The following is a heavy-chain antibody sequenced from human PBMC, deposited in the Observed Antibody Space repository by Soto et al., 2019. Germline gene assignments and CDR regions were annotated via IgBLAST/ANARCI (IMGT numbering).Heavy chain of an antibody. CDR1: GGSISSYY. CDR3: ARGGSVTSYYYYYYYMDV. CDR2: ST. Sequence: SETLSLTCTVSGGSISSYYWSWIRQPPGKGLEWIGLSTNYNPSLQSRVTISVDTSKNQFSLKLSSVTAADTAVYYCARGGSVTSYYYYYYYMDVWGKGTTVTVSS. D-gene: IGHD4-4*01. J-gene: IGHJ6*03. V-gene: IGHV4-59*12.